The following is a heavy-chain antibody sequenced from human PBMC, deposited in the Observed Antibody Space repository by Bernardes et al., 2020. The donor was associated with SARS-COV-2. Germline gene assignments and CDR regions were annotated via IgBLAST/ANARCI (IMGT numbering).Heavy chain of an antibody. CDR3: ARVRKLNSSSWKGFYYYYGMDV. CDR1: GGSFRGYY. CDR2: INHSGST. J-gene: IGHJ6*02. V-gene: IGHV4-34*01. Sequence: SETLSLTCAVYGGSFRGYYWSWIRQPPGKGLEWIGEINHSGSTNYNPSLKSRVTISVDTSKNQFSLKLSSVTAADTAVYYCARVRKLNSSSWKGFYYYYGMDVWGQGTTVTVSS. D-gene: IGHD6-13*01.